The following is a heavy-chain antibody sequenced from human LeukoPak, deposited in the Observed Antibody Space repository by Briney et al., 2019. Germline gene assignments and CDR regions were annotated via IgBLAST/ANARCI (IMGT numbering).Heavy chain of an antibody. J-gene: IGHJ4*02. V-gene: IGHV3-73*01. D-gene: IGHD3-16*01. CDR1: GFTFSGTV. CDR3: TVGVY. CDR2: IRSKADNDAT. Sequence: GGSLRLSCAASGFTFSGTVLLWVRQVSGRGLEWVGRIRSKADNDATAYAASVKGRFTISGDDSRNTAYLQMNSLKTEDTAMYYCTVGVYWGQGTLVTVSS.